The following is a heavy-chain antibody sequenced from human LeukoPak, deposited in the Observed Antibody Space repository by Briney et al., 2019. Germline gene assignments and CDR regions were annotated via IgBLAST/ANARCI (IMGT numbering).Heavy chain of an antibody. CDR2: INTNTGNP. J-gene: IGHJ6*02. CDR1: GYTFTSYA. V-gene: IGHV7-4-1*02. CDR3: ARDRSMVRGVYYGMDV. Sequence: ASVKVSCKASGYTFTSYAMNWVRQAPGQGLEWMGWINTNTGNPTYAQGFTGRFVFSLDTSVSTAYLQISSLKAEGTAVYYCARDRSMVRGVYYGMDVWGQGTTVTVSS. D-gene: IGHD3-10*01.